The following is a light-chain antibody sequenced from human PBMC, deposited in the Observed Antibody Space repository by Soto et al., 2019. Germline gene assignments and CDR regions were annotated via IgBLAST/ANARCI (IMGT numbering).Light chain of an antibody. CDR3: QSYASSLSANFV. V-gene: IGLV2-18*02. CDR2: EVS. J-gene: IGLJ1*01. CDR1: STDFVSYNR. Sequence: QSVLTQPPSVSGSPGQSVTISCTGTSTDFVSYNRVSWYQQPPGTAPKLMIYEVSKRPSGVPDRFSGSKSGNTASLTISGLQAADEADYYCQSYASSLSANFVFGTGTKLTVL.